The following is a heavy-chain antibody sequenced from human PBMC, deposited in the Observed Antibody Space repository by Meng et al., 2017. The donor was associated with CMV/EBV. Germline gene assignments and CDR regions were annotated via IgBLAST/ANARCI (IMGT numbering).Heavy chain of an antibody. V-gene: IGHV1-2*02. J-gene: IGHJ4*02. CDR2: INPNSGGT. D-gene: IGHD2-2*01. CDR3: ARSRRYCSSTSCPGWSGY. CDR1: TFTGYY. Sequence: TFTGYYMPWVRQAPGQGLEWMGWINPNSGGTNYAQKFQGRVTMTRDTSISTAYMELSSLRSEDTAVYYCARSRRYCSSTSCPGWSGYWGQGTLVTVSS.